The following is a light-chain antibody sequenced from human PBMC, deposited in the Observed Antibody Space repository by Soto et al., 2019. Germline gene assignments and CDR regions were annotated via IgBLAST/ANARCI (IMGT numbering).Light chain of an antibody. CDR3: AARDDSLGV. CDR2: RNN. V-gene: IGLV1-47*01. J-gene: IGLJ1*01. Sequence: QSVLTQPPSASGTPGQRVTISCSGSSSNIGSNYVYWYQQLPGTAPKLLIYRNNQRPSGVPDRFSGSKSGTSASLAISGLRSEDEADYYRAARDDSLGVFGTGINVTVL. CDR1: SSNIGSNY.